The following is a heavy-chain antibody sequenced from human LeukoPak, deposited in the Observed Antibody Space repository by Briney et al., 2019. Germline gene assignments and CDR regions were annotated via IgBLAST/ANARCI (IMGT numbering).Heavy chain of an antibody. V-gene: IGHV3-74*01. D-gene: IGHD3-10*01. J-gene: IGHJ4*02. CDR3: ARDRGPRTGFMVREAYDY. Sequence: GGSLRLSCAASGFTFSSYWMHWVRQAPGKGLVWVSRINTDGSITNYADSVKGRFSISRDNAKNTLYLQMSSLRAEDTAVYYCARDRGPRTGFMVREAYDYWGQGTLVTVSS. CDR1: GFTFSSYW. CDR2: INTDGSIT.